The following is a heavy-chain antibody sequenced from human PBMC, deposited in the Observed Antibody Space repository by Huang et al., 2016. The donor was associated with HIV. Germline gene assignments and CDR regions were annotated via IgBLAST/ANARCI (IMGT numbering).Heavy chain of an antibody. J-gene: IGHJ3*01. CDR3: ARAARGDGYHGAFDV. D-gene: IGHD2-2*03. CDR2: INPGNGRI. CDR1: GYIFTTYS. Sequence: QVQLVQSGAEFKKPGASLKLSCAAPGYIFTTYSINWFRRVTGQSLQWLGWINPGNGRIPCLQSFNVRVILARDLSAASVYMQLSGLTADDTATYFCARAARGDGYHGAFDVWGQGTMVTV. V-gene: IGHV1-3*01.